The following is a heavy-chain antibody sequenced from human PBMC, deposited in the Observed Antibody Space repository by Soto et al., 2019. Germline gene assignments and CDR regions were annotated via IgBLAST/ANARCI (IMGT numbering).Heavy chain of an antibody. CDR3: TTDSGQIVVLPAAKNYFDY. D-gene: IGHD2-2*01. CDR1: GFTFSNAW. V-gene: IGHV3-15*01. J-gene: IGHJ4*02. CDR2: FKSKTDGGTT. Sequence: EVQLVESGGGLVKPGGSLRLSCAASGFTFSNAWMSWVRQAPGKGLEWVGRFKSKTDGGTTDYAAPVKGRFTISRDDSKNTRYLQMNSRKTEDTAVYYCTTDSGQIVVLPAAKNYFDYWGQGTLVTVSS.